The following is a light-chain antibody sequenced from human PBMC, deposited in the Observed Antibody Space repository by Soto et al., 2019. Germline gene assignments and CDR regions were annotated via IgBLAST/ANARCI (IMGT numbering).Light chain of an antibody. CDR2: DAS. CDR3: QQYDNLPPFT. V-gene: IGKV1-33*01. J-gene: IGKJ4*01. CDR1: QDISNY. Sequence: DIQMTQSPSSLSASVGDRVTITCQASQDISNYLNWYQQKPGKAPKLLIYDASNLETGVPSRFSGSGSGTDFTFTISSLQPEDIATYYCQQYDNLPPFTFGGRTKVEIK.